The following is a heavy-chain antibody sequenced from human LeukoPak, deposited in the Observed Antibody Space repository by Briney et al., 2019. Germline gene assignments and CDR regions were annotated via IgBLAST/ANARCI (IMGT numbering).Heavy chain of an antibody. D-gene: IGHD3/OR15-3a*01. Sequence: SETLSLTCTVSGGSISSYCWSWIRQPPGKGLEWIGYIYYSGSTNYNPSLKSRVTISVDTSKNQFSLKLSSVTAADTAVYYCARGVLYDFWSGHQFDRWGQGTLVTVSS. CDR1: GGSISSYC. J-gene: IGHJ5*02. CDR2: IYYSGST. V-gene: IGHV4-59*01. CDR3: ARGVLYDFWSGHQFDR.